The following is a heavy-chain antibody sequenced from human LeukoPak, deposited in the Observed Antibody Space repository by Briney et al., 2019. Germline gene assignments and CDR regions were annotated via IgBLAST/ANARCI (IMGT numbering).Heavy chain of an antibody. V-gene: IGHV4-39*01. CDR1: GGSISSSSYY. Sequence: SETLSLTCTVSGGSISSSSYYWGWIRQPPGKGLGWIGSIYYSGSTYYNPSLKSRVTISVDTSKNQFSLKLSSVTAADTAVYYCARRRGGSRFAFDIWGQGTMVTVSS. J-gene: IGHJ3*02. D-gene: IGHD2-15*01. CDR2: IYYSGST. CDR3: ARRRGGSRFAFDI.